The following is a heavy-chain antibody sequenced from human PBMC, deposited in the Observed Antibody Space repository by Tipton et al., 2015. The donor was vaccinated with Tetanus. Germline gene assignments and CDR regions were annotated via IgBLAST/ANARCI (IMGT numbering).Heavy chain of an antibody. J-gene: IGHJ4*02. V-gene: IGHV4-4*07. CDR2: IYHSGST. D-gene: IGHD2-15*01. CDR1: GGSISAYY. Sequence: TLSLTCSVSGGSISAYYWSWIRQSPGRGLEWIGQIYHSGSTDYNPALKSRVTMSVDVPKNQFYRRLTSVTAADTAVYYCARVFGQLLRVVVFDYWGQGMMVTVSS. CDR3: ARVFGQLLRVVVFDY.